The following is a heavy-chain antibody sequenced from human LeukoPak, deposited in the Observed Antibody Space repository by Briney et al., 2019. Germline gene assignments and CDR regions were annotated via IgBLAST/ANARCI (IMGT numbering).Heavy chain of an antibody. CDR3: ARGLGYCSSTSCYPLDAFDI. J-gene: IGHJ3*02. CDR1: GYTFTGYY. V-gene: IGHV1-2*02. CDR2: INPNSGGT. Sequence: VASVKVSCKASGYTFTGYYMHWVRQAPGQGLEWMGWINPNSGGTNYAQKFQGRVTMTRDTSISTAYMELSRLRSDDTAVYYCARGLGYCSSTSCYPLDAFDIWGQGTMVTVSS. D-gene: IGHD2-2*01.